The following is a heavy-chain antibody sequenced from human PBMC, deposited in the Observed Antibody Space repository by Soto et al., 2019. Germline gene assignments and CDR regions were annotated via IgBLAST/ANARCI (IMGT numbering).Heavy chain of an antibody. CDR3: ARAGVHSSAYMDV. CDR2: TFSGGST. D-gene: IGHD3-3*01. V-gene: IGHV3-66*01. Sequence: EVQLVESGGGLVQPGGSLRVSCAASGLTVSNNSMNWVLQITGKGLEWVSITFSGGSTYYADSVKGRFTVSRDNSKNTLHLQMNSLTAEDTAVYYCARAGVHSSAYMDVWGEGATVTVSS. J-gene: IGHJ6*03. CDR1: GLTVSNNS.